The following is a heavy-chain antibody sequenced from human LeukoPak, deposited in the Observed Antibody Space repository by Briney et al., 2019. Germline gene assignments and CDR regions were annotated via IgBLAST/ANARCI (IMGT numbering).Heavy chain of an antibody. CDR1: GFTFSDYY. V-gene: IGHV3-23*01. D-gene: IGHD1-26*01. J-gene: IGHJ4*02. CDR2: ISGSGGST. CDR3: AKEVGATSVQTYYFDY. Sequence: PGGSLRLSCAASGFTFSDYYMSWVRQAPGKGLEWVSAISGSGGSTYYADSVKGRFTISRDNSKNTLYLQMNSLRAEDTAVYYCAKEVGATSVQTYYFDYWGQGTLVTVSS.